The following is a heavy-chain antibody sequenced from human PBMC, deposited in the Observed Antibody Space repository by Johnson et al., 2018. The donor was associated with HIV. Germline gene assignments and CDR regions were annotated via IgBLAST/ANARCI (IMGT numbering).Heavy chain of an antibody. J-gene: IGHJ3*02. D-gene: IGHD6-13*01. CDR3: ASSRRGQQLVPLAFDI. V-gene: IGHV3-66*02. Sequence: VYLVESGGGLVQPGGSLRLSCAASGFTVSSNYMSWVRQAPGKGLESVSVIYSGCSTYYADSVKGRFTISRDNSKNTLYLQMNSLRAEDTAVYYCASSRRGQQLVPLAFDIWGQGTMVTVSS. CDR2: IYSGCST. CDR1: GFTVSSNY.